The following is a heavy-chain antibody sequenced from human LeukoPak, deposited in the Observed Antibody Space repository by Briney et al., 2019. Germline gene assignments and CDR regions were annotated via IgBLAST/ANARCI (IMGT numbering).Heavy chain of an antibody. CDR2: IYWNDDK. D-gene: IGHD6-19*01. V-gene: IGHV2-5*01. CDR1: GFSLSTSGVG. J-gene: IGHJ1*01. CDR3: AHPPKXXQWLIFQH. Sequence: SGPTLVKPTQTLTLTCTFSGFSLSTSGVGVGWIRQPPGKALEWLALIYWNDDKRYSPSLKSRLTITKDTSKNQVVLTMTIMDPVDTATYYCAHPPKXXQWLIFQHWGQGTLVTV.